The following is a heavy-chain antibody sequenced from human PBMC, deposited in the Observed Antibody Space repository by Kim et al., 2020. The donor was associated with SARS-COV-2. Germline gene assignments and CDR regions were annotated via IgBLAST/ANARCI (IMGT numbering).Heavy chain of an antibody. D-gene: IGHD3-9*01. CDR3: ARGKSPRILTGFKGYRLDY. Sequence: ASVKVSCTTSGYTFTGYYIHWVRQAPGQGLEWMGWINPNSGDTKFAQKFQGRIAMARDTPTNTAYMELRSLGSDDTAVFYCARGKSPRILTGFKGYRLDYWGQGTLVNV. CDR2: INPNSGDT. J-gene: IGHJ4*02. CDR1: GYTFTGYY. V-gene: IGHV1-2*02.